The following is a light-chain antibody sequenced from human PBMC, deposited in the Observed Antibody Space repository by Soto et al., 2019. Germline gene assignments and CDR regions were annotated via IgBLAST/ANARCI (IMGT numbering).Light chain of an antibody. CDR1: SGDVGGYNY. Sequence: QSALTQPASVSGSPGQSIAISSTGTSGDVGGYNYVSWYQQHPDKAPKLIIFDVSNRPSGISIRFSGSKSGNTASLTISGLQAEDEADYYCSSYTTTNTLGYVFGTGTKVTVL. J-gene: IGLJ1*01. CDR3: SSYTTTNTLGYV. CDR2: DVS. V-gene: IGLV2-14*03.